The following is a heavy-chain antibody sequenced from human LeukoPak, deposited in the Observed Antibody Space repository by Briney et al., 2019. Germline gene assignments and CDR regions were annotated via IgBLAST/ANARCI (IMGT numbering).Heavy chain of an antibody. CDR1: GYIFTSYY. D-gene: IGHD2-2*01. J-gene: IGHJ4*02. Sequence: GASVKVSCKASGYIFTSYYMHWVRQTPGQGLEWMGIINPSGGSTSYAQKLQGRVTMTRDMSTSTVYMELSSLRSEDTAVYYCARDPIVVVPAAMLRGDYFDYWGQGTLVTVSS. CDR3: ARDPIVVVPAAMLRGDYFDY. V-gene: IGHV1-46*04. CDR2: INPSGGST.